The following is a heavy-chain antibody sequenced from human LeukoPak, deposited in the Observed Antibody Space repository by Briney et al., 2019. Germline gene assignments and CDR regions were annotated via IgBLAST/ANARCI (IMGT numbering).Heavy chain of an antibody. D-gene: IGHD1-26*01. CDR1: GGSISSYY. V-gene: IGHV4-4*07. Sequence: SETLSLTCTVSGGSISSYYWSWIRQPAGKGLEWIGRIYTSGSTNYNASLKSRGGMSVDTSKNQFSLKLSSVTASDTAVFYCARENSGSYREFDYWGQGTLVTVSS. J-gene: IGHJ4*02. CDR3: ARENSGSYREFDY. CDR2: IYTSGST.